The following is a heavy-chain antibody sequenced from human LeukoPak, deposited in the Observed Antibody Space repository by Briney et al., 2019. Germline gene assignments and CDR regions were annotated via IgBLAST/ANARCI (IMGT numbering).Heavy chain of an antibody. D-gene: IGHD3-3*01. CDR3: AKDEYDFWSGYYPY. J-gene: IGHJ4*02. CDR2: ISGSGGST. V-gene: IGHV3-23*01. Sequence: GGSLRLSCAASGFTFGSYAMSWVRQAPGKGLEWVSAISGSGGSTYYADSVKGRFTISRDNSKNTLYLQMNSLRAEDTAVYYCAKDEYDFWSGYYPYWGQGTLVTVSS. CDR1: GFTFGSYA.